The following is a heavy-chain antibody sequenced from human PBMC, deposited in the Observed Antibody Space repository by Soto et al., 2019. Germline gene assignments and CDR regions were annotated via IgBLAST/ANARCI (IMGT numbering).Heavy chain of an antibody. V-gene: IGHV3-21*01. CDR3: ARIKLVWFGEFPPPREYYAMDV. CDR1: GFTFNPYN. J-gene: IGHJ6*02. CDR2: INRSSTYI. Sequence: EVQLVESGGGLVKRGGSLRLSCAASGFTFNPYNMIWVRQAPGKGLEWVSSINRSSTYIFYADSVKGRFTISRDNDKESLCLQMNNLRAEDTAVYVCARIKLVWFGEFPPPREYYAMDVWGQGTTVTVSS. D-gene: IGHD3-10*01.